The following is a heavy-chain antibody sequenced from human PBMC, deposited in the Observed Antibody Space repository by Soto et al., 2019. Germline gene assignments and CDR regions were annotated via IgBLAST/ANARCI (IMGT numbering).Heavy chain of an antibody. D-gene: IGHD3-16*01. CDR3: AKDPDDAYYYYMDV. CDR2: ISGSGGST. J-gene: IGHJ6*03. Sequence: GGSLRLSCAASGFTFSSYAMSWVRQAPGKGLEWVSAISGSGGSTYYADSVKGRFTISRDNSKNTLYLQMNSLRAEDAAVYYCAKDPDDAYYYYMDVWGKGTTVTVSS. V-gene: IGHV3-23*01. CDR1: GFTFSSYA.